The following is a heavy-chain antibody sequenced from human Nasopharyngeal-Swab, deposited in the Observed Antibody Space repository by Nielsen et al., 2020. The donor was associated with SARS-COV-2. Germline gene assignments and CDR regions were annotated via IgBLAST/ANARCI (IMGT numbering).Heavy chain of an antibody. CDR2: IYYSGST. D-gene: IGHD2-2*01. CDR3: ALRSTSCLYLPGGGYFDY. CDR1: GGSISSSSYY. V-gene: IGHV4-39*01. Sequence: SETLSLTCTVSGGSISSSSYYWGWIRQPPGKGLEWIGSIYYSGSTYYNPSLKSRVTISVDTSKNQFSLKLSSVTAADTAVYYCALRSTSCLYLPGGGYFDYWGQGTLVTVSS. J-gene: IGHJ4*02.